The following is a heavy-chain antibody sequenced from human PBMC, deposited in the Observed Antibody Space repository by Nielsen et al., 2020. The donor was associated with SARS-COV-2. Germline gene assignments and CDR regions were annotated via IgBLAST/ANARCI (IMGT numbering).Heavy chain of an antibody. CDR3: ATDFWRAREY. J-gene: IGHJ4*02. CDR2: ISTSHTI. D-gene: IGHD3-3*01. Sequence: AGSLSLSCVASAFRFSGYEMNCVLQAPRKELEWLSYISTSHTIYYADSVKGRFTISRDNGKNSLYLQMNSLRDDDTAVYYCATDFWRAREYWGQGTLVTVAS. CDR1: AFRFSGYE. V-gene: IGHV3-48*03.